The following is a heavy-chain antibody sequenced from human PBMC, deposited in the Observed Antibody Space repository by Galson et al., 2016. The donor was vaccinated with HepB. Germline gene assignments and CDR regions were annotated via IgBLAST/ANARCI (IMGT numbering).Heavy chain of an antibody. CDR3: ASLIITGSGNFFDF. D-gene: IGHD3-10*01. V-gene: IGHV4-39*01. CDR1: GGSISSSNYY. CDR2: INHSGTT. Sequence: ETLSLTCTVSGGSISSSNYYWTWVRQPPGQGLEWIGSINHSGTTFYNEPLNIRVTMSVDTSKSQISLQLTSVTAADTAVYYCASLIITGSGNFFDFWGQGTLVTVSS. J-gene: IGHJ4*02.